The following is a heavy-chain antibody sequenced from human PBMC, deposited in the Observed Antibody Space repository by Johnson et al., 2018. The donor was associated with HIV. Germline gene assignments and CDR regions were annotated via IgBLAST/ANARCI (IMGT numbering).Heavy chain of an antibody. V-gene: IGHV3-30*14. J-gene: IGHJ3*02. CDR3: ARDEWRIRAFDI. CDR1: GFTFSSYA. Sequence: VQLVESGRGVVQPGRSLRLSCAASGFTFSSYAMHWVRQAPGKGLEWLALISFDGSNKYYADSVKGRFTISRDNSKNTLYLQMNSLRAEDTAVYYCARDEWRIRAFDIWGQGTMVTVSS. CDR2: ISFDGSNK. D-gene: IGHD2-8*01.